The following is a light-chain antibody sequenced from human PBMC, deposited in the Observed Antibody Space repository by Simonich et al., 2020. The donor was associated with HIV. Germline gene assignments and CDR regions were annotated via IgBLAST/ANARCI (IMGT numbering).Light chain of an antibody. CDR1: QSVSGN. CDR2: DSS. J-gene: IGKJ5*01. Sequence: EIVMTQSPATLSVSPGERATLSCRASQSVSGNLAWYQQKPGQAPRLLIYDSSTRAPGIPARFSGSGSATEFTLTISSLQSEDFVLYYCQQYNNWPLTFGQGTRLEIK. V-gene: IGKV3-15*01. CDR3: QQYNNWPLT.